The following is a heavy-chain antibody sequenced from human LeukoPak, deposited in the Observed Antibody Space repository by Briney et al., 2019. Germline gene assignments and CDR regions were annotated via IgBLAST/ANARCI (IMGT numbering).Heavy chain of an antibody. D-gene: IGHD5-12*01. V-gene: IGHV3-23*01. CDR1: GFTFSSYA. CDR3: AQGFSSTAYDSLGY. Sequence: GGSLRLSCAASGFTFSSYAMTWVRQAPGKGLEWVSAIRGSGDSTYYADSVKGRFTISRDNSKNTLYLQMSSLRADDTAVYFCAQGFSSTAYDSLGYWGQGTQVTVSS. J-gene: IGHJ4*02. CDR2: IRGSGDST.